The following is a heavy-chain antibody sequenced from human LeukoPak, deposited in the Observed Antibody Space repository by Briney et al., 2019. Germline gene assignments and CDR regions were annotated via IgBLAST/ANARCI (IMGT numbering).Heavy chain of an antibody. CDR3: ARDRGFEYSDTGSFDY. Sequence: HPGGSLRLSCATSGFTFSSCAMTWVRQAPGKGLEWVANIKQDGSEKYDVDSVKGRFTISRDNAKNSLYLQMNSLRAEDTAVYYCARDRGFEYSDTGSFDYWGQGTLVTVSS. J-gene: IGHJ4*02. CDR2: IKQDGSEK. D-gene: IGHD6-6*01. V-gene: IGHV3-7*01. CDR1: GFTFSSCA.